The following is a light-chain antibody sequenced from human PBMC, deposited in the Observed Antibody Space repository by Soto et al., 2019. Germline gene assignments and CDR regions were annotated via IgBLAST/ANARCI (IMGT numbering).Light chain of an antibody. CDR3: ATWDDDVSGVV. J-gene: IGLJ2*01. Sequence: QSVLPQTPSVSGTPGQTVTISCSGSSSNIGRNYVYWYQQLPGAAPKLLMYSHNIRPSGVPARFSASTSGTSASLVISGLRSEDEADYHCATWDDDVSGVVFGGGTKLTVL. CDR1: SSNIGRNY. CDR2: SHN. V-gene: IGLV1-47*02.